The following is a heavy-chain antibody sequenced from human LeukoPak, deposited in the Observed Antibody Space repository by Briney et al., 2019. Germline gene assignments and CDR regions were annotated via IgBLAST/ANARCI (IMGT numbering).Heavy chain of an antibody. CDR3: ARETTEDWFDP. CDR2: INWNGRSI. Sequence: PGGSLRLSCAASRFTFDEYGMSWVRQTAGKGLEWVSGINWNGRSIGYADSVKGRFTVSRDNAKNSLYLQMNSLRAEDTAVYYCARETTEDWFDPWGQGTLVTVSS. J-gene: IGHJ5*02. D-gene: IGHD1-14*01. CDR1: RFTFDEYG. V-gene: IGHV3-20*04.